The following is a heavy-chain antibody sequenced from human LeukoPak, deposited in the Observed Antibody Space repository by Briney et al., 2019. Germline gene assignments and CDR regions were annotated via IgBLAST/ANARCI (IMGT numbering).Heavy chain of an antibody. V-gene: IGHV3-9*01. D-gene: IGHD4-17*01. CDR2: ISWNSGSI. Sequence: GGSLRLSCVASGFTFDDYAMHWVRQAPGKGLEWVSGISWNSGSIGYADSVKGRFTISRDNAKNSLYLQINSLRAEDTALYYCAKVYDTSSSYYGMDMDVWGQGTTVTVSS. CDR1: GFTFDDYA. J-gene: IGHJ6*02. CDR3: AKVYDTSSSYYGMDMDV.